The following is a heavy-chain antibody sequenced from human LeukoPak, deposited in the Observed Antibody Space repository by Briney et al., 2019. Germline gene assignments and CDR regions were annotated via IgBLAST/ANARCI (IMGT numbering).Heavy chain of an antibody. J-gene: IGHJ6*03. D-gene: IGHD2-15*01. CDR3: AKDGHATYHYFHMDV. V-gene: IGHV3-23*01. CDR2: ISASGGAT. Sequence: GGSLRLSCAVSGFTFSSHAMSWVRQAPGKGLEWVSCISASGGATWYGDSVQGRFTISRDNSKNTVFLQMNDLRADDTAIYYCAKDGHATYHYFHMDVWAKGTMVTVSS. CDR1: GFTFSSHA.